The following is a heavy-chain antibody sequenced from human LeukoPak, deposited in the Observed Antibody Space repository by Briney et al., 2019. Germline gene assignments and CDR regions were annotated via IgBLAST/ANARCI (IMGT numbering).Heavy chain of an antibody. D-gene: IGHD5-18*01. CDR2: IIPIFGTA. J-gene: IGHJ6*02. V-gene: IGHV1-69*01. CDR3: ASHPYLQYSYGYFGRYGMDV. CDR1: GGTFSSYA. Sequence: WASVKVSCKASGGTFSSYAISWVRQAPGHGLEWMGGIIPIFGTANYAQKFQGRVTITADESTSTAYMELSSLRSEDTAVYYCASHPYLQYSYGYFGRYGMDVWGQGTTVTVSS.